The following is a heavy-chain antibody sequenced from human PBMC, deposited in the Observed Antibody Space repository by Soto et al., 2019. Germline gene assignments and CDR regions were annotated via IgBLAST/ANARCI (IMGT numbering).Heavy chain of an antibody. D-gene: IGHD3-22*01. V-gene: IGHV4-59*02. CDR2: ISSRGNS. Sequence: QVKLQESGPGLVKPSETLSLTCTVSGDSVRSYFWNWMRQPPGKGLEWIGYISSRGNSNNNPALESRVSIAVDTSKNQLSLKLTSVTAADTALYYCARDVRASYYTMDVWGQGTTVTVSS. CDR3: ARDVRASYYTMDV. J-gene: IGHJ6*02. CDR1: GDSVRSYF.